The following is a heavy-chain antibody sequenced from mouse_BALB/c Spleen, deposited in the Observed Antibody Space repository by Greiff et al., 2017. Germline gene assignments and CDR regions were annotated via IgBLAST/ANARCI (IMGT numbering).Heavy chain of an antibody. J-gene: IGHJ2*01. CDR3: ARNSYYGSPFDY. CDR1: GYSFTSYY. V-gene: IGHV1-66*01. CDR2: IFPGSGNT. Sequence: LQESGPELVKPGASVKISCKASGYSFTSYYIHWVKQRPGQGLEWIGWIFPGSGNTKYNEKFKGKATLTADTSSSTAYMQLSSLTSEDSAVYFCARNSYYGSPFDYWGQGTTLTVSS. D-gene: IGHD1-1*01.